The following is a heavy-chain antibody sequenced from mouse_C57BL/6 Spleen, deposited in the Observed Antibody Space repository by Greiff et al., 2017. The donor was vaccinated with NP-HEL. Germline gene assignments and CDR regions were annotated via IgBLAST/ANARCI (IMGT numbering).Heavy chain of an antibody. J-gene: IGHJ1*03. V-gene: IGHV1-62-2*01. CDR2: FYPGSGSI. Sequence: VQLQQSGAELVKPGASVKLSCKASGYTFTEYTIHWVKQRPGQGLEWIGWFYPGSGSIKYNEKFKDKATLTADKSSSTVYMELSRLTSEDSAVYFCARHEDGLYYYGRYWYFDVWGTGTTVTVSS. D-gene: IGHD1-1*01. CDR3: ARHEDGLYYYGRYWYFDV. CDR1: GYTFTEYT.